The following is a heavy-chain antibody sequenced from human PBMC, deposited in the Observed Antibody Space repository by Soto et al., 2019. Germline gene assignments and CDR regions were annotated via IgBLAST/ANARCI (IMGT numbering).Heavy chain of an antibody. D-gene: IGHD3-22*01. J-gene: IGHJ5*02. CDR2: INPSYDTT. CDR1: VYTFTRHW. V-gene: IGHV1-46*01. CDR3: ATDHSGTSNGYSWWWFDP. Sequence: ASLKVSCKESVYTFTRHWMHWVRQAPGQGLECMGIINPSYDTTRYAQKFQGRIIMTRDTSASTVYMELSSLRSEDTAIYFCATDHSGTSNGYSWWWFDPWGQGTLVTVSS.